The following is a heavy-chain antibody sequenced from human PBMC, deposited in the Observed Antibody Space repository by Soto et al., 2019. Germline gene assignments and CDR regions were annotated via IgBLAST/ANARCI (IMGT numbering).Heavy chain of an antibody. J-gene: IGHJ6*02. CDR1: GFTFSSYW. Sequence: EVQLVESGGGLVQPGGSLRLSCAASGFTFSSYWMSWVRQAPGKGLEWVANIKQDGSEKYYVDSVKGRFTISRDNAKNSLYLQMNSLRAEDTAVYYCARVPGQLERRSGYYYYGMDVWGRGTTVTVSS. D-gene: IGHD1-1*01. CDR3: ARVPGQLERRSGYYYYGMDV. CDR2: IKQDGSEK. V-gene: IGHV3-7*01.